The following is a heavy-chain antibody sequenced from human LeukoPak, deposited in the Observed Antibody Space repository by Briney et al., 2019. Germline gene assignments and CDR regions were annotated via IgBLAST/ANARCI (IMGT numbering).Heavy chain of an antibody. CDR3: ARVTGVAAGYYYYYGMDV. CDR2: ISSSGSTI. D-gene: IGHD2-15*01. V-gene: IGHV3-11*01. J-gene: IGHJ6*02. Sequence: PGGALRLSCAASGFTFSDYYMSWIRQAPGKGLEWVSYISSSGSTIYYADSVKGRFTISRDNAKISLYLQMNSLRAEDTAVYYCARVTGVAAGYYYYYGMDVWGQGTTVTVSS. CDR1: GFTFSDYY.